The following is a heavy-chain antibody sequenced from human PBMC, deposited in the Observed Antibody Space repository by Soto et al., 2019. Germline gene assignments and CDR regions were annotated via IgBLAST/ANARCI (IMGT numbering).Heavy chain of an antibody. J-gene: IGHJ6*02. CDR2: VYHTGTS. Sequence: QVQLQESGPGLLKPSETLSLTCTVSGDSVTSGRSYWSSIRQPPGKGLEWIGNVYHTGTSNYNPSLKRRVTISVDMSKKQVTLKVRCETYSETAVYFCAREGRVDKDLGGYYYYDLDVWGQGTTVIVSS. V-gene: IGHV4-61*01. CDR1: GDSVTSGRSY. CDR3: AREGRVDKDLGGYYYYDLDV. D-gene: IGHD3-10*01.